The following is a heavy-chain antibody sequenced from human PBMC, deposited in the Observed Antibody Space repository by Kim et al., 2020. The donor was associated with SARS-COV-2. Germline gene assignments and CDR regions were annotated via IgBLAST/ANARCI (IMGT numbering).Heavy chain of an antibody. D-gene: IGHD3-9*01. Sequence: GGSLRLSCAASGFTFSSYGMHWVRQAPGKGLEWVAVIWYDGSNKYYADSVKGRFTISRDNSKNTLYLQMNSLRAEDTAVYYCAREGIRYFDWSEDAFDIWGQGTMVTVSS. CDR2: IWYDGSNK. CDR3: AREGIRYFDWSEDAFDI. CDR1: GFTFSSYG. V-gene: IGHV3-33*08. J-gene: IGHJ3*02.